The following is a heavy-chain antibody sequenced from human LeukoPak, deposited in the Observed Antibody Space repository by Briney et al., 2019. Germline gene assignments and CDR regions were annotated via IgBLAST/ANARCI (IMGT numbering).Heavy chain of an antibody. CDR2: ISGTGSST. D-gene: IGHD3-9*01. J-gene: IGHJ4*02. Sequence: GGSLRLSCAASGFTFSSHAMSWVRQAPGKGLEWVSAISGTGSSTYYADSVRGRFTISRDNSKNTLDLQMNSLRAEDTALYYCAKGLINDWSALEYWGQGTLVTVSS. CDR3: AKGLINDWSALEY. CDR1: GFTFSSHA. V-gene: IGHV3-23*01.